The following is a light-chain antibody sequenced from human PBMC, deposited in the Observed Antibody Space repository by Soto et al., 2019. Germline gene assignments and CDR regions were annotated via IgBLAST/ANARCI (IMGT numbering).Light chain of an antibody. V-gene: IGKV1-27*01. CDR3: QKYNTVPAT. CDR1: QSIGNS. Sequence: DIQMTQSPPSLSASVGDRVTITCRASQSIGNSLAWYQQKPGTDPKLLIYSASTWQSGVTSRFSGSGSGTDFTLTISSLEPEDVAAYYCQKYNTVPATFGQGTRLEIK. J-gene: IGKJ5*01. CDR2: SAS.